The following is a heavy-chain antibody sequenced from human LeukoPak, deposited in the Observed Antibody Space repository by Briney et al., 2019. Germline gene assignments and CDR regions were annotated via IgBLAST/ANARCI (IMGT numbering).Heavy chain of an antibody. J-gene: IGHJ4*02. CDR3: ARKNWNDAIDY. Sequence: PGGSLRLSCAASGFTFSDYYMSWVRQAPGKGLEWVSSISSSSSYIYYADSVKGRFTISRDNAKNSLYLQMNSLRAEDTAVYYCARKNWNDAIDYWGQGTLVTVSS. D-gene: IGHD1-1*01. CDR1: GFTFSDYY. V-gene: IGHV3-21*01. CDR2: ISSSSSYI.